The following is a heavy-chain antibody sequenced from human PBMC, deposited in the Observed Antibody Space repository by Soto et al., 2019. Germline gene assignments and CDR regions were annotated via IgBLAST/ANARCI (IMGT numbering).Heavy chain of an antibody. CDR1: GYTFTSYA. V-gene: IGHV1-3*01. J-gene: IGHJ5*02. D-gene: IGHD3-10*01. Sequence: GASVKVSCKASGYTFTSYAMHWVRQAPGQRLEWMGWINAGNGNTKYSQKFQGRVTITRDTSASTAYMELSSLRSEDTAVYYCGRGSELNRFDPWGQGTLVIVSA. CDR2: INAGNGNT. CDR3: GRGSELNRFDP.